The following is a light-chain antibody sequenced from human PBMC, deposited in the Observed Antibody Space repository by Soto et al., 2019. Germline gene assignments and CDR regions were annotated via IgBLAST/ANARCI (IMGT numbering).Light chain of an antibody. CDR1: GSNIGSNS. Sequence: QSVLTQPPSASGTPGQSVTISCSGSGSNIGSNSVSWYQQVPGTAPKLLIYGDNRRPSGVPDRFTGSKSGTSASLAISGLQSEDEAEYYGESWDDSPSGLVLFGGGTKLTVL. V-gene: IGLV1-44*01. CDR2: GDN. CDR3: ESWDDSPSGLVL. J-gene: IGLJ2*01.